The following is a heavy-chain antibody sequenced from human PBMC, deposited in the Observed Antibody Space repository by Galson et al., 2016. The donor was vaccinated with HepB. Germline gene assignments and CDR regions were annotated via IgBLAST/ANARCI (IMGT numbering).Heavy chain of an antibody. CDR1: GYTFTSYA. J-gene: IGHJ4*02. V-gene: IGHV1-3*01. D-gene: IGHD6-13*01. CDR3: ARGGYSTTWYPGSSYFDY. CDR2: INAGNGNT. Sequence: SVKVSCKASGYTFTSYAIHWVRQAPGQRLEWMGWINAGNGNTKYSQNFQGRVTIVRDTSANTAYMELSSLRSEDTAMYYCARGGYSTTWYPGSSYFDYWGQGTLVTVSS.